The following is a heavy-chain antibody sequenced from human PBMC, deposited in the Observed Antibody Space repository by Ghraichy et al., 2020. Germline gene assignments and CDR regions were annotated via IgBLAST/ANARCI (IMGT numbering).Heavy chain of an antibody. CDR2: ASYSGST. CDR1: GDSVTSGSSY. D-gene: IGHD1-14*01. J-gene: IGHJ1*01. Sequence: ETLSLTCTVSGDSVTSGSSYWSWIRQPPGKGLEWIGYASYSGSTNYNPSLKSRVTMSVDTSKSQFSLRLTSVTAADTAVYYCARETLGNPYRGYFQHWGQGTLVTVSS. CDR3: ARETLGNPYRGYFQH. V-gene: IGHV4-61*01.